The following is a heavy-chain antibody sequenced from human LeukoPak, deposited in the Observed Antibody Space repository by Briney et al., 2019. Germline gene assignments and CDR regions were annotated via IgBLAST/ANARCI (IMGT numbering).Heavy chain of an antibody. CDR3: ALTLATVTTPYYFDY. D-gene: IGHD4-17*01. V-gene: IGHV4-39*07. J-gene: IGHJ4*02. CDR2: IYYSGST. CDR1: GGSISSSSYY. Sequence: SETLSLTCTVSGGSISSSSYYWGWIRQPPGKGLEWIGSIYYSGSTYYNPSLKSRVTISVDTSKNQFSLKLSSVTAADTAVYYCALTLATVTTPYYFDYWGQGTLVTVSS.